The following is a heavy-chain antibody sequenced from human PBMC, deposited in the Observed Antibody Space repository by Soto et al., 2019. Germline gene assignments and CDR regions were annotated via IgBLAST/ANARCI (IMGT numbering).Heavy chain of an antibody. J-gene: IGHJ6*03. CDR1: GFTFSSYA. Sequence: GGSLRLSCAASGFTFSSYAMSWVRQAPGKGLEWVSAISGSGGSTYYVDSVKGRFTISRDNSKNTLYLQMNSLRAEDTAVYYCAKLQSSSPYYYYYYYMDVWGKGTTVTVSS. V-gene: IGHV3-23*01. CDR2: ISGSGGST. CDR3: AKLQSSSPYYYYYYYMDV. D-gene: IGHD6-13*01.